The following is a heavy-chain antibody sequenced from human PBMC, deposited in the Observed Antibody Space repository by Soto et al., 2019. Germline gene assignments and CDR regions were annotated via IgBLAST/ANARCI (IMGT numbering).Heavy chain of an antibody. Sequence: SETLSLTCTVSGGSISSGDYYWSWIRQPPGKGLEWIGYIYYGGSTYYNPSLKSRVTISVDTSKNQFSLKLSSVTAADTAVYYCARSVVTYYFDYWGQGTLVTVSS. V-gene: IGHV4-30-4*01. CDR1: GGSISSGDYY. J-gene: IGHJ4*02. D-gene: IGHD2-15*01. CDR3: ARSVVTYYFDY. CDR2: IYYGGST.